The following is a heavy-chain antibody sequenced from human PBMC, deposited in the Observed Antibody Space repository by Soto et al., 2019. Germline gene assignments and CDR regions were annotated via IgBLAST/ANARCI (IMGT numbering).Heavy chain of an antibody. CDR2: IYHSGST. CDR3: ARDLGGSSSSVEGWFDP. J-gene: IGHJ5*02. CDR1: GGSISSGGYS. D-gene: IGHD6-6*01. Sequence: SETLSLTCAVSGGSISSGGYSWSWIRQPPGKGLEWIGYIYHSGSTYYNPSLKSRVTISVDRSKNQFSLKLSSVTAADTAVYYCARDLGGSSSSVEGWFDPWGQGTLVTVSS. V-gene: IGHV4-30-2*01.